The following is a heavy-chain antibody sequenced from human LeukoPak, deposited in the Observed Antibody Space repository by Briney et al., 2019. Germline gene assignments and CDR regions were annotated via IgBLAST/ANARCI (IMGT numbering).Heavy chain of an antibody. CDR1: GFTFSSYW. V-gene: IGHV3-7*01. J-gene: IGHJ4*02. CDR3: ARELDGFAVLDY. CDR2: IKQDGSEK. D-gene: IGHD5-24*01. Sequence: PGGSLRLSCAASGFTFSSYWMSWVRQAPGKGREWVANIKQDGSEKYYVDSVKGRFTISRDNAKNSLYLQMNSLRAEDPAVYYCARELDGFAVLDYWGQGTLVTVSS.